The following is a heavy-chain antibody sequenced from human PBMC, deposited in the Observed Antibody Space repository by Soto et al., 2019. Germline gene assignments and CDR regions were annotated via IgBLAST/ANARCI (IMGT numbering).Heavy chain of an antibody. J-gene: IGHJ6*02. D-gene: IGHD5-12*01. CDR3: ARLAMATRRGYYGMDV. V-gene: IGHV5-10-1*01. CDR2: IDPSDSYT. CDR1: GYSFTSYW. Sequence: LGESLKISCKGSGYSFTSYWISWVRQMPGKGLEWMGRIDPSDSYTNYSPSFQGHVTISADKSISTAYLQWSSLKASDTAMYYCARLAMATRRGYYGMDVWGQGTTVTVSS.